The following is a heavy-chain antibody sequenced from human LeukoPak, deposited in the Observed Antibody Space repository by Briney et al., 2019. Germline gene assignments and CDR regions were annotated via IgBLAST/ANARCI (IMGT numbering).Heavy chain of an antibody. CDR3: ARNTYYDFWSGYSHSLYYYYYMDV. J-gene: IGHJ6*03. CDR2: IVGGAGGT. V-gene: IGHV3-23*01. CDR1: GFTFSSHG. D-gene: IGHD3-3*01. Sequence: PGGSLRLSCAASGFTFSSHGMSWVRQAPGKGLEWVSGIVGGAGGTYYADSVKGRFTISRDNAKNSLYLQMNSLRAEDTAVYYCARNTYYDFWSGYSHSLYYYYYMDVWGKGTTVTVSS.